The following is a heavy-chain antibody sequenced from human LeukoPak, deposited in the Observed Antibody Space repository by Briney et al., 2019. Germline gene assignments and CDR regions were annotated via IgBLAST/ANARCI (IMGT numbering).Heavy chain of an antibody. CDR3: ARDPTYDFWSGPPEGYFDY. D-gene: IGHD3-3*01. V-gene: IGHV3-30-3*01. Sequence: TGGSLRLSCAASGFTFSSYAMHWVRQAPGKGLEWVAVISYDGSNKYYADSVKGRFTISRDNSKNTLYLQMNSLRAEDTAVYYCARDPTYDFWSGPPEGYFDYWGQGTLVTVSS. J-gene: IGHJ4*02. CDR2: ISYDGSNK. CDR1: GFTFSSYA.